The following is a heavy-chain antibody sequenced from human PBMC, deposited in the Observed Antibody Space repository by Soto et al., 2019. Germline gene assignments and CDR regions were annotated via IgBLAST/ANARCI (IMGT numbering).Heavy chain of an antibody. V-gene: IGHV3-7*01. D-gene: IGHD4-17*01. CDR3: AREKRANGVFDY. Sequence: EVQLVESGGGLVHPGESLRLSCEVSGFTFSNYWMAWVRQTPGGGLEWVANIKHDGSETYFLGSVNGRFTISRDNTKNSVFLQMGSLTVEDTAVYYCAREKRANGVFDYWGQGTRVTVSS. CDR1: GFTFSNYW. J-gene: IGHJ4*02. CDR2: IKHDGSET.